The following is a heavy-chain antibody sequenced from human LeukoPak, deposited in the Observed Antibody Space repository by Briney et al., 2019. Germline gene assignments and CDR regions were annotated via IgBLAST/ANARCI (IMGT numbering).Heavy chain of an antibody. V-gene: IGHV4-59*01. CDR1: GGSISSYY. CDR3: ARDSGDSNMGYYYYYMDV. J-gene: IGHJ6*03. Sequence: SETLSLTCTVSGGSISSYYWSWIRQPPGKGLEWIGYIYYSGSTNYNPSLKSRVTISVDTSKNQFSLKLSSVTAADTAVYYCARDSGDSNMGYYYYYMDVWGKGTTVTISS. CDR2: IYYSGST. D-gene: IGHD3-10*01.